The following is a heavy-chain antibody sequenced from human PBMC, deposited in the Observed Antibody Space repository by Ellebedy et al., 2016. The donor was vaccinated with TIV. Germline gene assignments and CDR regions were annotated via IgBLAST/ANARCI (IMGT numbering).Heavy chain of an antibody. CDR2: VYYSGST. V-gene: IGHV4-39*07. J-gene: IGHJ4*02. D-gene: IGHD3-10*01. CDR1: GGSISSSSSY. Sequence: SETLSLXXTVSGGSISSSSSYWGWIRQPPGKGLEWIGSVYYSGSTYYNPSLESRVTMSVDTSKKQFSLKLSSVTAADTAVYYCARALGARPTDYWGQGTLVTVSS. CDR3: ARALGARPTDY.